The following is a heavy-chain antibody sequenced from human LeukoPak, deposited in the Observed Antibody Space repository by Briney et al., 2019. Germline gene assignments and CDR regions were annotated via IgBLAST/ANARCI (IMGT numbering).Heavy chain of an antibody. Sequence: GRSLRLSCAASGFTFSSYSMNWVRQAPGKGLEWVSAISGSGGSTYYADSVEGRFTISRDNSKNTLYLQMNSLRAEDTAVYYCAKIASIRAVAGTSDYWGQGTLVTVSS. CDR2: ISGSGGST. D-gene: IGHD6-19*01. CDR3: AKIASIRAVAGTSDY. CDR1: GFTFSSYS. J-gene: IGHJ4*02. V-gene: IGHV3-23*01.